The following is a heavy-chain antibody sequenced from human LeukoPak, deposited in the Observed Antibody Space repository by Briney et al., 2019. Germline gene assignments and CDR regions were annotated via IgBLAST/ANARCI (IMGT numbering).Heavy chain of an antibody. Sequence: SETLSLTCAVSGGSISSGGYSWSWIRQPPGKGLEWIGYIYHSGSTYYNPSLKSRVTISVDRSENQFSLKLSSVTAADTAVYYCARAVSRDSSSAVFDPWGQGTLVTVSS. CDR2: IYHSGST. D-gene: IGHD6-13*01. CDR3: ARAVSRDSSSAVFDP. V-gene: IGHV4-30-2*01. CDR1: GGSISSGGYS. J-gene: IGHJ5*02.